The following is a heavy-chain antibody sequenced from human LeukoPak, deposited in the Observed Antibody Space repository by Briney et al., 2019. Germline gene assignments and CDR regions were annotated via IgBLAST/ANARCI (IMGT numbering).Heavy chain of an antibody. V-gene: IGHV4-39*01. CDR1: GGSVSSSSSY. D-gene: IGHD1-7*01. CDR3: VRQNSDYYYYYLDV. Sequence: SETLSLTCTASGGSVSSSSSYWAWIRQPPGRGLEWIGSVYYSGTTYYNASLESRVTIYEDTSRNRLSLMQSSVTAADTAVYYCVRQNSDYYYYYLDVWGEGPTVIVSS. J-gene: IGHJ6*03. CDR2: VYYSGTT.